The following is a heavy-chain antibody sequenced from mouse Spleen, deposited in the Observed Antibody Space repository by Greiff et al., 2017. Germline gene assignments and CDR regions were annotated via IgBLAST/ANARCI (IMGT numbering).Heavy chain of an antibody. CDR1: GFTFSSYA. D-gene: IGHD2-3*01. V-gene: IGHV5-9-3*01. CDR2: ISSGGSYT. J-gene: IGHJ3*01. CDR3: ARQRWLLQGFAY. Sequence: EVKLVESGGGLVKPGGSLKLSCAASGFTFSSYAMSWVRQTPEKRLEWVATISSGGSYTYYPDSVKGRFTISRDNAKNTLYLQMSSLRSEDTAMYYCARQRWLLQGFAYWGQGTLVTVSA.